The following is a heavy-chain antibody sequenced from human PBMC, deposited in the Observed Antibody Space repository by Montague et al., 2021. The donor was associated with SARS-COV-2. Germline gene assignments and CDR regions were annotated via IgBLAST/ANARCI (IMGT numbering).Heavy chain of an antibody. CDR1: GSTSDDYG. Sequence: SLRLSCAASGSTSDDYGMSWVRQGPGKGLEWVSGITRNGDSTDFADSVKGRFTISRDNAKNSLYLQMNSLRAEDTALYYCVRGFRNGPFDVWGQGTLVSASS. V-gene: IGHV3-20*04. D-gene: IGHD2-8*01. CDR2: ITRNGDST. J-gene: IGHJ4*02. CDR3: VRGFRNGPFDV.